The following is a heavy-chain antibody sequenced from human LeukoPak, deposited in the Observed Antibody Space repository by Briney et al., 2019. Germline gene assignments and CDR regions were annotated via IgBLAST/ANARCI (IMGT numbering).Heavy chain of an antibody. D-gene: IGHD4-23*01. CDR2: INHSGST. CDR1: GGSFSGYY. J-gene: IGHJ4*02. V-gene: IGHV4-34*01. Sequence: PSETLSLTCAVYGGSFSGYYWSWIRQPPGKGLEWIGEINHSGSTNYNPSLKSRVTISVDTSKNRFSLKLSSVTAADTAVYYCASGGGPQPYYFDYWGQGTLVTVSS. CDR3: ASGGGPQPYYFDY.